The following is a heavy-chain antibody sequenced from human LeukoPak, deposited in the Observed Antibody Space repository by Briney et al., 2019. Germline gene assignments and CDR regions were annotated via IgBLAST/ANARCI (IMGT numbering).Heavy chain of an antibody. D-gene: IGHD6-13*01. CDR2: IYYSGST. V-gene: IGHV4-59*01. CDR1: GGSISSYY. J-gene: IGHJ4*02. Sequence: SETLSLTCTVSGGSISSYYWSWIRQPPGKGLEWIGYIYYSGSTNYNPSLKSRVTISVDTSKNQFSLKLSSVTAADTTVYYCARGVMTGYSSSWHFDYWGQGTLVTVSS. CDR3: ARGVMTGYSSSWHFDY.